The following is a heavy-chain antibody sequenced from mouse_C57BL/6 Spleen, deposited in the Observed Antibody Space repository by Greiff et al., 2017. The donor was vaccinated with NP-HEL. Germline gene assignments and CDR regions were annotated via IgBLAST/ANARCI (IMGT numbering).Heavy chain of an antibody. D-gene: IGHD1-1*01. CDR1: GFTFSSYA. J-gene: IGHJ4*01. CDR3: ARDPDYGSSYAMDY. Sequence: DVHLVESGGGLVKPGGSLKLSCAASGFTFSSYAMSWVRQTPEKRLEWVATISDGGSYTYYPDNVKGRFTISRDNAKNNLYLQMSHLKSEDTAMYYCARDPDYGSSYAMDYWGQGTSVTVSS. V-gene: IGHV5-4*01. CDR2: ISDGGSYT.